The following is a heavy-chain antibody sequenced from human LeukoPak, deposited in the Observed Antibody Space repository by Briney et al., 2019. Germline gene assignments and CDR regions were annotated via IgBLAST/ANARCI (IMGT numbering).Heavy chain of an antibody. D-gene: IGHD3-3*01. CDR2: IYSGGST. V-gene: IGHV3-66*02. CDR3: ARLGIFGVVDS. Sequence: PGGSLRLSCAASGFTVSSNYMSWVRQAPGKGLEWVSVIYSGGSTYYADSVKGRFTISRDNSKNTLYPQMNSLRAEDTAVYYCARLGIFGVVDSWGQGTLVTVSS. CDR1: GFTVSSNY. J-gene: IGHJ4*02.